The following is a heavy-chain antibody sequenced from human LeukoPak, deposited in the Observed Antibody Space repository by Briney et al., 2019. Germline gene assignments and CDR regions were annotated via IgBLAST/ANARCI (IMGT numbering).Heavy chain of an antibody. J-gene: IGHJ4*02. D-gene: IGHD3-22*01. CDR2: INDSGRT. CDR1: GGSFSDYY. CDR3: ARHTDYYDSSGYYYVPFFFDY. Sequence: PSETLSLTCAVYGGSFSDYYWSWVRQPPGKGLEWIGEINDSGRTNSNPSLKSRVTISVDTSKNQFSLNLDSVTAADTAVYYCARHTDYYDSSGYYYVPFFFDYWGQGTLVTVSS. V-gene: IGHV4-34*01.